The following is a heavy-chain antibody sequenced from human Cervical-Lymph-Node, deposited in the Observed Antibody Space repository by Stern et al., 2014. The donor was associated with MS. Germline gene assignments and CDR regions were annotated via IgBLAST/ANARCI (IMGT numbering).Heavy chain of an antibody. CDR1: GGSLSTYY. CDR2: IYYSGSS. Sequence: QVQLQESGPGLVKPSETLSLACTVSGGSLSTYYWSWIRQPPGKGLEWSGYIYYSGSSSYSPSLKSRVTISVDTPKSQFSLNLTSVTAADTAVYYCARGDYYYYGMDVWGQGTTVTVSS. CDR3: ARGDYYYYGMDV. V-gene: IGHV4-59*01. J-gene: IGHJ6*02.